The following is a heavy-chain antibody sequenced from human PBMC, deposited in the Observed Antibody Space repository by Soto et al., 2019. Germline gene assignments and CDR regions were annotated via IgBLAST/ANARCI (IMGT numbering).Heavy chain of an antibody. V-gene: IGHV3-13*04. D-gene: IGHD3-22*01. J-gene: IGHJ6*02. CDR2: IGTAGDT. CDR1: GFTFSRYD. Sequence: ESGGGLVQPGGSLRLSCAASGFTFSRYDMQWVRPATGTGLEWVSAIGTAGDTYYPGSVKGRFTITRENAKNSLYLKLNSLRAGDTAVYYCARSPPGGYHYYYGMDVWGQGTTVTVSS. CDR3: ARSPPGGYHYYYGMDV.